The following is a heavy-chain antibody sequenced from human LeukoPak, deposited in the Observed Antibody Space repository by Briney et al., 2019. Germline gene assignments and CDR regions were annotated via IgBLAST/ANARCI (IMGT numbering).Heavy chain of an antibody. Sequence: PGGSLRLSCAASGFTVSSNYMSWVRQAPGKGLEWVSAISGNGGDTYYADSVRGRFTISRDNSKNTLYLQMNSLSADDTAEYYCAKIPGGGGFYDSSGYNLFDYWGQGTLVTVSS. J-gene: IGHJ4*02. CDR1: GFTVSSNY. CDR2: ISGNGGDT. V-gene: IGHV3-23*01. CDR3: AKIPGGGGFYDSSGYNLFDY. D-gene: IGHD3-22*01.